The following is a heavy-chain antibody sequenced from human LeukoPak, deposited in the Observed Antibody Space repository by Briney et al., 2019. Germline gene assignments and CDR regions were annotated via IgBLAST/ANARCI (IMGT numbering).Heavy chain of an antibody. CDR2: ISDSGGYT. CDR1: GLTFRTYA. V-gene: IGHV3-23*01. Sequence: GGSLRLSCAASGLTFRTYAMSWVRQAPGKGLEWVSSISDSGGYTFYADSVKGRFTISRDNAKNSLYLQMNSLRAEDMALYYCAKGGFGELSYYFDYWGLGTLVTVSS. D-gene: IGHD3-10*01. CDR3: AKGGFGELSYYFDY. J-gene: IGHJ4*02.